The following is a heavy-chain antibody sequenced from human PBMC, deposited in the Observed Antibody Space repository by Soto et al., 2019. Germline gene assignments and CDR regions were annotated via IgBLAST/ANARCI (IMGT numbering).Heavy chain of an antibody. Sequence: GASVKGSCKASGYTFTSCGISWVRQAPGQGLEWMGWISAYNGNTNYAQKLQGRVTLTTDTSRSTAYMELRSLRSDDTAVYYCARDKISPNSGGLGLFEPWGHGTLVTVSS. V-gene: IGHV1-18*01. CDR2: ISAYNGNT. CDR1: GYTFTSCG. J-gene: IGHJ5*02. D-gene: IGHD6-19*01. CDR3: ARDKISPNSGGLGLFEP.